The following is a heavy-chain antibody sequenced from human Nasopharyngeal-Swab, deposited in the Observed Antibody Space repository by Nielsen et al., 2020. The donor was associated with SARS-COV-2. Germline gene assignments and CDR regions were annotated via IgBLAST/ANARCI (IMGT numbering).Heavy chain of an antibody. V-gene: IGHV4-59*01. CDR3: ARKRGSGSYSHFDY. Sequence: SETLSLTCTVSGGSFSSFCWSWIRQPPGEGLEWIGYISNSGSTNYNPSLKSRVTISVDTSKNQFSLKLSSVTAADTAVYYCARKRGSGSYSHFDYWGQGTLVTVSS. D-gene: IGHD3-10*01. CDR2: ISNSGST. J-gene: IGHJ4*02. CDR1: GGSFSSFC.